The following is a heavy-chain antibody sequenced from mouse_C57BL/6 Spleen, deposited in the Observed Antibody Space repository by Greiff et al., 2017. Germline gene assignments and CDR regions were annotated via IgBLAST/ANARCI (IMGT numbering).Heavy chain of an antibody. CDR2: ISSGSSTI. Sequence: DVQLVESGGGLVKPGGSLKLSCAASGFTFSDYGMHWVRQAPEKGLEWVAYISSGSSTIYYADTVKGRFTISRDNAKNTLFLQMPSLRSEDTAMYYCARPGYYGSSPLWYFDVWGTGTTVTVSS. V-gene: IGHV5-17*01. D-gene: IGHD1-1*01. CDR3: ARPGYYGSSPLWYFDV. J-gene: IGHJ1*03. CDR1: GFTFSDYG.